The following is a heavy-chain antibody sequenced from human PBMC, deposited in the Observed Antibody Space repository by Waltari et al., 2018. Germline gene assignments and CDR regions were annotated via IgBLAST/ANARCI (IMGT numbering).Heavy chain of an antibody. V-gene: IGHV1-69*01. CDR3: ATKDSHMIVVVIPPYFDY. CDR2: IIPIFGTA. J-gene: IGHJ4*02. Sequence: QVQLVQSGAEVKKPGSSVKVSCKASGGTFSSYAISWVRQAPGQGLEWMGGIIPIFGTANYAQKFQGRVTITADESTSTAYMELSSLRSEDTAVYYCATKDSHMIVVVIPPYFDYWGQGTLVTVSS. D-gene: IGHD3-22*01. CDR1: GGTFSSYA.